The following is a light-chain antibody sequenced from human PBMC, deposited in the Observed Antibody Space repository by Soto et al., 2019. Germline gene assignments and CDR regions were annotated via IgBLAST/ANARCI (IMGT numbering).Light chain of an antibody. CDR3: GTWDTNLGTVV. CDR2: DNS. CDR1: SSNIGNNY. Sequence: QSVLTQPPSVSAAPGQKVTISCSGGSSNIGNNYVSWYQQLPGTAPKLLIFDNSNRPSGIPDRFSGSRSGTSATLGITGLQTGDEADYYCGTWDTNLGTVVFGGGTKVTVL. J-gene: IGLJ2*01. V-gene: IGLV1-51*01.